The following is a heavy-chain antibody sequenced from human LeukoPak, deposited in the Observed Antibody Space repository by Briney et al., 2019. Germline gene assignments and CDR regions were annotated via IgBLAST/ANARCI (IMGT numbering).Heavy chain of an antibody. D-gene: IGHD1-26*01. V-gene: IGHV4-59*01. J-gene: IGHJ4*02. CDR3: ARGPLGAAVDY. CDR1: GGSISSYY. Sequence: SETLSLTCTVSGGSISSYYWSWIRQPPGKGLEWIGYIYYSGSTNYNPSLKSRVTISVDTSKNQFSLKLSSVTAADTAVYYCARGPLGAAVDYWGQGTLVTVS. CDR2: IYYSGST.